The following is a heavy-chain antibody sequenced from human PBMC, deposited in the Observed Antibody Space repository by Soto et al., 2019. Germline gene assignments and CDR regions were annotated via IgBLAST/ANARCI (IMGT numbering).Heavy chain of an antibody. V-gene: IGHV3-30*18. CDR1: GFTFSSYG. D-gene: IGHD2-15*01. J-gene: IGHJ4*02. CDR2: ISYDGSNT. Sequence: QVQLVESGGGVVQPGRSLRLYCAASGFTFSSYGMHWVRQAPGKGLEWVADISYDGSNTYYADSVKGRFTISRDNSKNTLYLQMNSLRAEDTAVYYCAKDAWKYCSGGSCYFVYWGQGTLVTVSS. CDR3: AKDAWKYCSGGSCYFVY.